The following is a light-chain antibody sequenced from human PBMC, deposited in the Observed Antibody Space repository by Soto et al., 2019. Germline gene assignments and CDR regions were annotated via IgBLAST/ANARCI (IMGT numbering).Light chain of an antibody. Sequence: DIQMTQPPSSLSASVGDRVTITCRASQSISSSLNWYQQKPGKAPKLLLYAASSLQSGVPSRFSGRGSGTDVTLTISSLQPEDFATYSCQQSYSTPPWTFGQGTKVEIK. CDR1: QSISSS. V-gene: IGKV1-39*01. J-gene: IGKJ1*01. CDR3: QQSYSTPPWT. CDR2: AAS.